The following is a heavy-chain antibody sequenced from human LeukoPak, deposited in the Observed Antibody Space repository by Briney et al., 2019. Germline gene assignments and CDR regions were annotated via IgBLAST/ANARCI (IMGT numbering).Heavy chain of an antibody. D-gene: IGHD6-19*01. CDR3: ARTGRAVAVFDY. Sequence: ASVKVSCKASGYTFTSYYMHWVRQAPGQGLEWMGIINPSGGSTSYAQKFQGRVTMTRDMSTSTVYMELSSLRSEDTAVYYCARTGRAVAVFDYWGQGTLVTVSS. V-gene: IGHV1-46*01. CDR1: GYTFTSYY. CDR2: INPSGGST. J-gene: IGHJ4*02.